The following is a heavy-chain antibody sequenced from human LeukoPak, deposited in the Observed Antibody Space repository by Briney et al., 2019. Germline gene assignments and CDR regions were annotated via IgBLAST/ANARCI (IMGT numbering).Heavy chain of an antibody. D-gene: IGHD3-22*01. Sequence: PGGSLRPSCAASGFTFDDYGMSWVRQAPGKGLEWVSGINWNGGSTGYADSVKGRFTISRDNAKNSLYLQMNSLRAEDTALYYCARDRGHYYDNSNDYWGQGTLVTVSS. J-gene: IGHJ4*02. V-gene: IGHV3-20*04. CDR3: ARDRGHYYDNSNDY. CDR1: GFTFDDYG. CDR2: INWNGGST.